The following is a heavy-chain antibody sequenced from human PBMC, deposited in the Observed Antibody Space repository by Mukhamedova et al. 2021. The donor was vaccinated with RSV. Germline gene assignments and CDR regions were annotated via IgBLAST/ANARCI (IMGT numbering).Heavy chain of an antibody. CDR3: AREAERYCIGGTCFAGFDI. V-gene: IGHV1-69*01. D-gene: IGHD2-15*01. J-gene: IGHJ3*02. CDR2: IIPTFGTE. Sequence: VRQAPGQGLEWMGGIIPTFGTENYAQKVQGRVKITADESTTTVYMALASLTSEDTAVYYCAREAERYCIGGTCFAGFDIWCQGT.